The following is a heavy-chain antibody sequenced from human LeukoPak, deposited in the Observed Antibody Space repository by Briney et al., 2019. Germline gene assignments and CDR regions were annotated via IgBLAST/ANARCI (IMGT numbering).Heavy chain of an antibody. J-gene: IGHJ4*02. CDR2: ISWNSGSI. V-gene: IGHV3-9*03. CDR3: AKAKAVAGWELSDY. CDR1: GFTFDDYA. D-gene: IGHD6-19*01. Sequence: GRSLRLSCAASGFTFDDYAMHWVRQAPGKGLEWVSGISWNSGSIGYADSVKGRFTISRDNAKNSLYLQMNSLRAEDMALYYCAKAKAVAGWELSDYWGQGTLVTVSS.